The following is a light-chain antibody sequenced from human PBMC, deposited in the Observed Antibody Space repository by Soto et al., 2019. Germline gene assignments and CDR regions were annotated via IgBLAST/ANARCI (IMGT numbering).Light chain of an antibody. CDR3: QQRSNLTT. CDR2: DAS. CDR1: QSVSSY. V-gene: IGKV3-11*01. J-gene: IGKJ5*01. Sequence: EIVLTQSPASLSLSPGERATLSCRASQSVSSYLAWYQQKPGHAPRLLIYDASNRATGIPARFSGSGSGTFFPLTISSLPSEYVAVYDCQQRSNLTTFGQGTRLEIK.